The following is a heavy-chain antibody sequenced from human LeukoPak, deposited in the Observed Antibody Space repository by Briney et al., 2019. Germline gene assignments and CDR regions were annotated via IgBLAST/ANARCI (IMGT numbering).Heavy chain of an antibody. J-gene: IGHJ4*02. D-gene: IGHD6-19*01. CDR2: INWSGGRT. V-gene: IGHV3-20*04. CDR1: GFTFDGYG. Sequence: GGSLRLSCAASGFTFDGYGMSWVRQAPGKGLEWVSGINWSGGRTGYADSVKGRFTISRDNAKNSLYLQMNSLRAEDTALYYCAKRSNSGWNLDYWGQGTLVTVSS. CDR3: AKRSNSGWNLDY.